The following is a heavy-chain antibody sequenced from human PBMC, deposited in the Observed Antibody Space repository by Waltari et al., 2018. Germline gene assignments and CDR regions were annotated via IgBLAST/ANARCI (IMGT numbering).Heavy chain of an antibody. Sequence: QVQLVESGGGVVQPGGSLRLSCAASGFTFSSYGMHWVRQAPGKGLEWVAFIRYDGSNKYYADSVKGRFTISRDNSKNTLYLQMNSLRAEDTAVYYCAKIWGYCSGGSCHYDYWGQGTLVTVSS. D-gene: IGHD2-15*01. J-gene: IGHJ4*02. V-gene: IGHV3-30*02. CDR3: AKIWGYCSGGSCHYDY. CDR1: GFTFSSYG. CDR2: IRYDGSNK.